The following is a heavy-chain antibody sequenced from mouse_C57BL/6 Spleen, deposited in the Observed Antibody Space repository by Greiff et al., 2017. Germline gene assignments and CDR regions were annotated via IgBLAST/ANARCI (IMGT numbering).Heavy chain of an antibody. CDR2: IDPSDSYT. V-gene: IGHV1-59*01. J-gene: IGHJ1*03. Sequence: VQLQQPGAELVRPGTSVKLSCKASGYTFTSYWMHWVKQRPGQGLEWIGVIDPSDSYTNYNQKFKGKATLTVAPSSSTAYMQLSSLTSEDSAVYYCARRGDLHWYFDVWGTGTTVTVSS. D-gene: IGHD3-3*01. CDR1: GYTFTSYW. CDR3: ARRGDLHWYFDV.